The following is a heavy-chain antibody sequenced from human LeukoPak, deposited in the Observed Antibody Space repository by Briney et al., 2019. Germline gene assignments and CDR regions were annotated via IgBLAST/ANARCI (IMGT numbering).Heavy chain of an antibody. CDR3: ARGPSIRYIGGMDV. V-gene: IGHV3-66*01. CDR1: GFTVSSNY. J-gene: IGHJ6*02. D-gene: IGHD3-9*01. CDR2: IYSGGST. Sequence: GGSLRLSCAASGFTVSSNYMSWVRQAPGKGLGWVSVIYSGGSTYYADSVKGRFTISRDNSKNTLDLQMNSLRAEDTAVYYCARGPSIRYIGGMDVWGQGTTVTVSS.